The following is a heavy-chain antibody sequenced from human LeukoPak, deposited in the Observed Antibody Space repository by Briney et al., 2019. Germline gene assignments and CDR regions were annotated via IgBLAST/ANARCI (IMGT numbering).Heavy chain of an antibody. J-gene: IGHJ4*02. Sequence: GGSLRLSCAASGFTFSSYAVHWVRQAPGKGLECVSSIGSNGGSTYYSNSVKGRFTISRDNSKNTLYLQMSSLRAEDTAVYYCARGSPEAANRPFNDWGQGTLVTVSS. CDR2: IGSNGGST. D-gene: IGHD6-13*01. CDR3: ARGSPEAANRPFND. CDR1: GFTFSSYA. V-gene: IGHV3-64*01.